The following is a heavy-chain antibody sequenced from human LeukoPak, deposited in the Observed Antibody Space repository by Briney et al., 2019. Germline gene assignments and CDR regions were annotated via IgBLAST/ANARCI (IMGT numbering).Heavy chain of an antibody. CDR2: IWYDGSNK. CDR3: ARDRENIAVAGLDY. CDR1: GFTFSSYG. Sequence: GGSLRLSCAASGFTFSSYGMHWVRQAPGKGLEWVAVIWYDGSNKYYADSVKGRFTISRDNSKNTLYLQMNSLRAEDTAVYYCARDRENIAVAGLDYWGQGTLVTVSS. V-gene: IGHV3-33*01. J-gene: IGHJ4*02. D-gene: IGHD6-19*01.